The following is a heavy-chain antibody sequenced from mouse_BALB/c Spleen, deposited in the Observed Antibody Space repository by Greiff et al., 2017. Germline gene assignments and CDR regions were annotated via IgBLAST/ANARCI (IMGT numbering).Heavy chain of an antibody. V-gene: IGHV1S127*01. CDR2: IDPSDSYT. Sequence: QVQLQQPGAELVKPGASVKMSCKASGYTFTSYWMHWVKQRPGQGLEWIGVIDPSDSYTSYNQKFKGKATLTVDTSSSTAYMQLSSLTSEDSAVYYCTIYSGYDGYYFDYWGQGTTLTVSS. CDR1: GYTFTSYW. D-gene: IGHD2-2*01. CDR3: TIYSGYDGYYFDY. J-gene: IGHJ2*01.